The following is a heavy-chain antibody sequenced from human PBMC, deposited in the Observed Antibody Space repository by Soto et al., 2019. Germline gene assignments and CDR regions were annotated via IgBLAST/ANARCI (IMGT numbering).Heavy chain of an antibody. V-gene: IGHV4-34*01. Sequence: QVQLQQWGAGLLKPSETLSLTCAVYGGSFSGYYWSWIRQPAGKGLEWIGEINHSGSTNYNPSLKSRVTISVDTSKNQFSLKLSSVTAADTAVYYCAREGDILSGYFSEGHWGQGTLVTVSS. CDR1: GGSFSGYY. CDR2: INHSGST. D-gene: IGHD3-9*01. J-gene: IGHJ4*02. CDR3: AREGDILSGYFSEGH.